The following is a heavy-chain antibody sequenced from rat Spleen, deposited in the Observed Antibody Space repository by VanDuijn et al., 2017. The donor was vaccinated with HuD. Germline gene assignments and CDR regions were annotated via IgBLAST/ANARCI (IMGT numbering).Heavy chain of an antibody. CDR1: GFTFTNYW. CDR2: ITNTGDNI. V-gene: IGHV5-31*01. J-gene: IGHJ2*01. Sequence: EVQLVESGGGLVQPGRSLNLSCVASGFTFTNYWMSWIRQAPGKGLEWVASITNTGDNIYYPGPVKGRFTITRDNAQNTLYLQMNSLRSEDTATYYCANNWELYYWGQGVMVTVSS. CDR3: ANNWELYY. D-gene: IGHD5-1*01.